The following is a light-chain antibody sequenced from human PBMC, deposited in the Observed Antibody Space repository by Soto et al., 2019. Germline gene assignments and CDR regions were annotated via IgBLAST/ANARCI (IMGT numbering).Light chain of an antibody. CDR2: SNN. Sequence: QSVLTQPPSASGTPGQRVTISCSGSRSNIGTNTVNWYQQIPGTAPKLLIYSNNQRPSGVPDRFSGSKSATSASLAISGLQSEDEADYYCASWDDSLDGRVFGGGTKLTVL. V-gene: IGLV1-44*01. CDR3: ASWDDSLDGRV. CDR1: RSNIGTNT. J-gene: IGLJ2*01.